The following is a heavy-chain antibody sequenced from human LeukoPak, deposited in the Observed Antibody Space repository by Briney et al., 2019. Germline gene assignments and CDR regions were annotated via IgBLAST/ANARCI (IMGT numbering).Heavy chain of an antibody. V-gene: IGHV3-23*01. D-gene: IGHD6-19*01. CDR2: ITDSYNT. Sequence: GGSLRLSCAASGIAFSDSAMYWVRQAPGKGVEFVSVITDSYNTYYGDSVKGRFTVSRDNSRKTLYLQMNSLRVDDTALYYCVKGACSSGCSGNHWGEGTRVTVSS. J-gene: IGHJ5*02. CDR1: GIAFSDSA. CDR3: VKGACSSGCSGNH.